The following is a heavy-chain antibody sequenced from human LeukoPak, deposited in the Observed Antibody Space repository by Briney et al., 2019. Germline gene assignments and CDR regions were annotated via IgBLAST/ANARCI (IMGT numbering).Heavy chain of an antibody. J-gene: IGHJ6*02. CDR1: GFTVSSNY. CDR2: IYSGGST. D-gene: IGHD1-26*01. Sequence: GGSLRLSCAASGFTVSSNYMSRVRQAPGKGLEWVSVIYSGGSTYYADSVKGRFTISRDNSKNTLYLQMNSLRAEDTAVYYCARDSESQYYYYGMDVWGQGTTVTVSS. V-gene: IGHV3-53*01. CDR3: ARDSESQYYYYGMDV.